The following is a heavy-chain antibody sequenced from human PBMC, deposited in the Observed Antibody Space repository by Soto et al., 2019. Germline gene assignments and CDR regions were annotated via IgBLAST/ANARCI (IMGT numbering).Heavy chain of an antibody. Sequence: SQTLSLTCAISGDSVSSNSAAWNWIRQSPSRGLEWLGRTYYRSKWYNDYAVSVKSRITINPDTSKNQFSLQLNSVTPEDTAVYYCARDPRATIEGGYYYYYMDVWGKGTTVTVSS. J-gene: IGHJ6*03. D-gene: IGHD5-12*01. V-gene: IGHV6-1*01. CDR3: ARDPRATIEGGYYYYYMDV. CDR1: GDSVSSNSAA. CDR2: TYYRSKWYN.